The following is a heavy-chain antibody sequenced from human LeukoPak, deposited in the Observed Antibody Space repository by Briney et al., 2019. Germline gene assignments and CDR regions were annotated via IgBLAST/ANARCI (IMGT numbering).Heavy chain of an antibody. J-gene: IGHJ4*02. CDR3: ARRVVTSGSYWNPYFDY. CDR2: IFPGDSDT. Sequence: GESLKISCQASGYIFTNYWIGWVRQMPGKGLEYMGIIFPGDSDTRYSPSFQGQVTISADRSNTTAYLQWSSLKASDTAIYYCARRVVTSGSYWNPYFDYWGQGALVTVSS. D-gene: IGHD1-26*01. CDR1: GYIFTNYW. V-gene: IGHV5-51*01.